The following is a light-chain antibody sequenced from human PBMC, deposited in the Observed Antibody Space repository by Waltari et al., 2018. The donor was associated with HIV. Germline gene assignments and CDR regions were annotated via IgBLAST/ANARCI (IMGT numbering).Light chain of an antibody. V-gene: IGLV7-43*01. CDR2: NTN. J-gene: IGLJ3*02. CDR1: TGSVISLNY. Sequence: QTVVTQEPSLTVSPGGTVTLTCASSTGSVISLNYPSWFQHKPCQAPRPLTYNTNIRHCVTPARFTGTVPGGKAALTLSGVQPEDEADCYCVIYYGGSWVFGGGTKLTVL. CDR3: VIYYGGSWV.